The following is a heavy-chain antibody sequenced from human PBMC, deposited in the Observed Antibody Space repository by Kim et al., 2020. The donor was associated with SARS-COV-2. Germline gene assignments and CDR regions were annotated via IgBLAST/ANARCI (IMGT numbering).Heavy chain of an antibody. Sequence: GGSLRLSCEVSGFIVNTYSMNWVRQAPGKGLEWVSFISSRRSDTYYADSLKGRFTISRDNAKNSVYLQINSLSVEDTGVYYCARMNCPGGNCYAGPYYYGMDVWGQGTTVTVSS. V-gene: IGHV3-21*06. CDR3: ARMNCPGGNCYAGPYYYGMDV. CDR1: GFIVNTYS. D-gene: IGHD2-15*01. J-gene: IGHJ6*02. CDR2: ISSRRSDT.